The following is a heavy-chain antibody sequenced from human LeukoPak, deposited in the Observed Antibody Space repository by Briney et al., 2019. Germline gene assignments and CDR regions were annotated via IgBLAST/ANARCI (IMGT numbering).Heavy chain of an antibody. CDR2: LTGGGGST. CDR3: AKAGTAMVTTVDY. V-gene: IGHV3-23*01. J-gene: IGHJ4*02. Sequence: GGSLRLSCAASGFTFTSYAMSWVRQAPGKGLEWVSGLTGGGGSTHYADSVRGRFTISRDNSENTPYLQMNSLRAEDTAVYYCAKAGTAMVTTVDYWGQGTLVTVSS. D-gene: IGHD5-18*01. CDR1: GFTFTSYA.